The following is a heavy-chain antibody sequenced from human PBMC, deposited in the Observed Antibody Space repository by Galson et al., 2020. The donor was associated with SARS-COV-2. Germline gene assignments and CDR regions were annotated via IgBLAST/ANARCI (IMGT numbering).Heavy chain of an antibody. CDR3: ARDGFYDEPTTEYYCDY. D-gene: IGHD3-22*01. Sequence: ASVKVSCKASGYTFTSYAMHWVRQDPGQRLEWMGWINAGNGTTKYSQKFQGRVTITRDTSASTAYMELSSLRSEDTAVYYCARDGFYDEPTTEYYCDYWGQGTLVTVSS. J-gene: IGHJ4*02. CDR1: GYTFTSYA. CDR2: INAGNGTT. V-gene: IGHV1-3*01.